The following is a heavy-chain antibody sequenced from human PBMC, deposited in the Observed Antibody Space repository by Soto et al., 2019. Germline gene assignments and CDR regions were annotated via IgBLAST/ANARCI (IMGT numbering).Heavy chain of an antibody. J-gene: IGHJ4*02. D-gene: IGHD6-19*01. Sequence: GGSLRLSCAASGFTFSSFAMSWVRQAPGKGLEWVSAIGSRGDSTYYEDSVKGRFTISRDNSKNTLYLPMNSLRAEDTAVYYCAKDLIYGYNSGRPFDSWGQGTLVTVSS. CDR1: GFTFSSFA. V-gene: IGHV3-23*01. CDR3: AKDLIYGYNSGRPFDS. CDR2: IGSRGDST.